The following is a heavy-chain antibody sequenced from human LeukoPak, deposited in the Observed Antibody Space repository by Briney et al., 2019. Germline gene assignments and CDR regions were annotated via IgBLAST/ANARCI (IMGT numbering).Heavy chain of an antibody. D-gene: IGHD2-2*01. CDR1: GGTFSSYA. CDR3: ARDRDIVVVPAANGFDAFDI. V-gene: IGHV1-69*13. Sequence: SVKVSCKASGGTFSSYAISWVRQAPGQGLEWMGGIIPILGTANYAQKFQGRVTITADESTSTAYMELSSLRSEDTAVYYCARDRDIVVVPAANGFDAFDIWGQGTMVTVSS. CDR2: IIPILGTA. J-gene: IGHJ3*02.